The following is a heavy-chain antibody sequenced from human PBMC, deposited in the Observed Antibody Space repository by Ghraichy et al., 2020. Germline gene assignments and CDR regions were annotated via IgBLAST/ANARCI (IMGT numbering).Heavy chain of an antibody. CDR2: IYSGGST. Sequence: GGSLRLSCAASGFTVSSNYMSWVRQAPGKGLEWVSVIYSGGSTYYADSVKGRFTISRDNSKNTLYLQMNSLRAEDTAVYYCARGGEGTANSPIDYWGQGTLVTVSS. D-gene: IGHD3-16*01. CDR1: GFTVSSNY. J-gene: IGHJ4*02. V-gene: IGHV3-66*02. CDR3: ARGGEGTANSPIDY.